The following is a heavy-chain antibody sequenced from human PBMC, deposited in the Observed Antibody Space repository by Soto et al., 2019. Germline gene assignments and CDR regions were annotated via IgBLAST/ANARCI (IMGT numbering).Heavy chain of an antibody. CDR2: ISKSGFT. J-gene: IGHJ6*02. Sequence: QAQLQTSGPGLVKPSETLSLTCTVSSVSINSFTNHSGSWIRQPPGKGLEWVGYISKSGFTRYNPSISSRVTLSVDTSKNQFSLKLSSVTAADTALYFCATQGVGKLHGLVDVWGQGTTVTVSS. D-gene: IGHD3-10*01. CDR3: ATQGVGKLHGLVDV. V-gene: IGHV4-59*08. CDR1: SVSINSFTNHS.